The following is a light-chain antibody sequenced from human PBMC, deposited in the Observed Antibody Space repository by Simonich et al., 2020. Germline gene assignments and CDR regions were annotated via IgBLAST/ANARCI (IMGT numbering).Light chain of an antibody. CDR3: QQLNSYPIT. J-gene: IGKJ5*01. Sequence: DIQLTQSPSFLSASVGDIVTITCRARQGIRSYLAWYQQKPGKAPKLPIDAASTLQSGVPSRCSGSGSGTEFTLTISSLQPEDFATYYCQQLNSYPITFGQGTRLEIK. CDR2: AAS. V-gene: IGKV1-9*01. CDR1: QGIRSY.